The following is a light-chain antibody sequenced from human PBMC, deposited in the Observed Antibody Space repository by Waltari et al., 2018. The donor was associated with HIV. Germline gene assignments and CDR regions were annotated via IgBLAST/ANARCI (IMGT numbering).Light chain of an antibody. J-gene: IGKJ1*01. CDR2: WAS. CDR3: QQFYTTTWS. V-gene: IGKV4-1*01. CDR1: QSLLYSSNNKNY. Sequence: DIVVTQSPDFLAVSLGGRAALNCKSTQSLLYSSNNKNYLAWYQKKPGQPPKLLIYWASTRASGVPARFSGSGSGTNFTLTINGLQAEDVAIYYCQQFYTTTWSFGPGTRVEI.